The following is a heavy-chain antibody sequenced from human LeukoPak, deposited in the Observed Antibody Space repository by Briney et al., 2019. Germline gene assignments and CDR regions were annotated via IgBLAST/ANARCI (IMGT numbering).Heavy chain of an antibody. CDR2: FDFEDGET. V-gene: IGHV1-24*01. D-gene: IGHD2-8*01. Sequence: ASVKVSCKVSGYTVTELSMHWVRQAPGKGLEWMGGFDFEDGETIYAQKFQGRVTMTRDTPTNTVYMELSSLRTEDTAVYYCASVYLYGMDVWGQGTTVTVSS. J-gene: IGHJ6*02. CDR3: ASVYLYGMDV. CDR1: GYTVTELS.